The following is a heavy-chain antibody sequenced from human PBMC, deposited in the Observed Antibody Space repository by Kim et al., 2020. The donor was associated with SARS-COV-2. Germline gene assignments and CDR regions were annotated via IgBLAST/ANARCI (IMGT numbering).Heavy chain of an antibody. V-gene: IGHV3-74*01. Sequence: ADSVKVRFTISTDHSKNMMYLQMNSLRAEDTAVYYCTGDPDYSKGASFDYWGQRTLVTVSS. J-gene: IGHJ4*02. CDR3: TGDPDYSKGASFDY. D-gene: IGHD4-4*01.